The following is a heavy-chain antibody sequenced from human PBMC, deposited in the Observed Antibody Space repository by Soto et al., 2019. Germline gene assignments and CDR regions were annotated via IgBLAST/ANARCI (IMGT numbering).Heavy chain of an antibody. CDR3: ARDPSP. V-gene: IGHV4-31*03. J-gene: IGHJ5*02. CDR1: GGSISSGGYY. CDR2: IYNSGST. Sequence: QVQLQESGPGLVKASQTLSLTCTVSGGSISSGGYYWSWIRQHPGKGLEWIGYIYNSGSTYYNPSLKSGVTISAYTPKNQFSRKLSSLTAADTAVYYCARDPSPWGQGTLVTVSS.